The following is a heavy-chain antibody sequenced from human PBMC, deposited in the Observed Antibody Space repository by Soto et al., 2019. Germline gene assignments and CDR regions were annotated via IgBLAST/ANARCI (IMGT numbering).Heavy chain of an antibody. J-gene: IGHJ4*02. CDR2: IYNGGST. Sequence: QVQLQESGPGLLKPSQTLSLTCAVSGGSISHVSYYWSWIRQLPDKGLEWIGYIYNGGSTYNNPSLTSRVTISVDTSRNQFSLQLTSVSAADTAVYYCATWPSGDKVDYWCQGILVTVSS. V-gene: IGHV4-30-4*01. CDR3: ATWPSGDKVDY. CDR1: GGSISHVSYY. D-gene: IGHD7-27*01.